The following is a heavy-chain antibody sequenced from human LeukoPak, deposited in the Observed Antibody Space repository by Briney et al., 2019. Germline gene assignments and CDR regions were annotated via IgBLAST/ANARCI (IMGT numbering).Heavy chain of an antibody. CDR3: VKDSPPRYSGSPPAY. J-gene: IGHJ4*02. V-gene: IGHV3-21*04. CDR1: GFTFSRYN. CDR2: ISPTGDYI. Sequence: GGSLRLSCAASGFTFSRYNINWVRQSPGKGLEWVSSISPTGDYIYYADSIKGRFTISRDNAKNSLYLQMNSLRADDTAVYYCVKDSPPRYSGSPPAYWGQGTLVTVSS. D-gene: IGHD1-26*01.